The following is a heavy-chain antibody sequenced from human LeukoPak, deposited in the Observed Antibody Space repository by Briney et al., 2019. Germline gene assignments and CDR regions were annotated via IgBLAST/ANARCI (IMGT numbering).Heavy chain of an antibody. V-gene: IGHV4-39*02. CDR1: GGSISSSSYY. Sequence: SETLSLTCTVSGGSISSSSYYWGWIRQPPGKGLEWIGSIYYSGSTYYNPSLKSRVTISVDTSKNQFSLKLSSVTAADTAVYYCAREDRGPGAFDIWGQGTMVTVSS. D-gene: IGHD1-26*01. J-gene: IGHJ3*02. CDR2: IYYSGST. CDR3: AREDRGPGAFDI.